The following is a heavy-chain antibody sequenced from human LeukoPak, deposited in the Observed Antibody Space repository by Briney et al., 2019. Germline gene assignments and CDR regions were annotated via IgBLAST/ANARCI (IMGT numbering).Heavy chain of an antibody. CDR3: ARSVGAVAGGQLDY. CDR2: IYHSGST. V-gene: IGHV4-39*07. D-gene: IGHD6-19*01. J-gene: IGHJ4*02. Sequence: PSETLSLTCTVSGGSISSNPYYWGWIRQPPGKGLEWIGSIYHSGSTYYNPSLKSRVTISVDTSKNQFSLKLSSVTAADTAVYYCARSVGAVAGGQLDYWGQGTLVTVSS. CDR1: GGSISSNPYY.